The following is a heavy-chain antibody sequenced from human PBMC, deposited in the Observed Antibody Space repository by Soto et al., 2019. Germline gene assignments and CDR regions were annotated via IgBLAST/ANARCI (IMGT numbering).Heavy chain of an antibody. V-gene: IGHV3-48*01. Sequence: LRLSCAVSGFTFSSYNMNWVRQAPGKGLEWVSYISSSSSLTYYADSVKGRFTVSRDNVKNSLYLQMNSLRAEDTAVYYCARVVDYYDPYYYYGMDVWGQGTKVTVSS. J-gene: IGHJ6*02. CDR3: ARVVDYYDPYYYYGMDV. D-gene: IGHD3-22*01. CDR2: ISSSSSLT. CDR1: GFTFSSYN.